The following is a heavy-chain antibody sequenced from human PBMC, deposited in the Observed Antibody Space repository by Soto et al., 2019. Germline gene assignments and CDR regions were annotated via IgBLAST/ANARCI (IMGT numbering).Heavy chain of an antibody. V-gene: IGHV2-5*02. CDR3: AHRKKTITVASYFDY. CDR2: IYWDDDK. Sequence: SGPTLVNPTQTLTLTCTFSGFSLSSSGEGVGWIRQPPGKALEWLALIYWDDDKRYSPSLKNRLSISRDTSKSRVVLSMTNMDPADTATYYCAHRKKTITVASYFDYWGQGTLVTVSS. D-gene: IGHD1-20*01. J-gene: IGHJ4*02. CDR1: GFSLSSSGEG.